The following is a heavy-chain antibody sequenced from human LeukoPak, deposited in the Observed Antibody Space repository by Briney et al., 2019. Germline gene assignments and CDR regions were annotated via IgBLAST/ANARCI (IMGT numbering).Heavy chain of an antibody. V-gene: IGHV3-49*03. J-gene: IGHJ6*02. Sequence: HPGGSLILSCTASGFTFGDYAMSWFRQAPGKGLEWVGFIRSKAYGGTTEYAASVKGRFTISRDDSKSIAYLQMNSLKTEDTAVYYCLSRDYYGMDVWGQGTTVTVSS. CDR2: IRSKAYGGTT. CDR1: GFTFGDYA. CDR3: LSRDYYGMDV.